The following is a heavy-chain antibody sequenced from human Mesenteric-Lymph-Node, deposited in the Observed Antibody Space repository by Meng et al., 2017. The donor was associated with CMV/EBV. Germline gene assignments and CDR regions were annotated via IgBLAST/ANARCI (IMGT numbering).Heavy chain of an antibody. Sequence: SGYTVTIYALNWLRQAPGQGLGWIGWIGTNTRNPAYGHGFTGRFIFSMDTSVSTAYLQISSLEAEDTAVYFCARDAIAVAGNVGYDFWGQGTLVTVSS. CDR1: GYTVTIYA. CDR3: ARDAIAVAGNVGYDF. CDR2: IGTNTRNP. J-gene: IGHJ4*02. V-gene: IGHV7-4-1*02. D-gene: IGHD6-13*01.